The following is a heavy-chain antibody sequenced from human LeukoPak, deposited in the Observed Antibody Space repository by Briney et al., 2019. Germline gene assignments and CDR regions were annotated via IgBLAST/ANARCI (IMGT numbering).Heavy chain of an antibody. J-gene: IGHJ5*02. D-gene: IGHD1-7*01. CDR1: GYTFTSYY. CDR3: ATDSELRTVLIGDGWFDP. V-gene: IGHV1-46*01. Sequence: ASVKVSCKASGYTFTSYYMHWVRQAPGQGLEWMGIINPSGGRTTYAQKFQARVTMTRDTSTSTVYMELSSLRSDDTAVYYCATDSELRTVLIGDGWFDPWGQGTLVTVSS. CDR2: INPSGGRT.